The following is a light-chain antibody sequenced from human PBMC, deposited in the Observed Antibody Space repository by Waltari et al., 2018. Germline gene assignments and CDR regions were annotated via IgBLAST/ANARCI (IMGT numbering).Light chain of an antibody. Sequence: QSALTQPASVSGSPGQSITVSCTGTSSDVGAYNYVFWYQQHPGKAPKLMIYDVIKRPSGVSDRFSGSKPGNTASLTISGLQAEDEADYYCSSRRSGSTLVFGGGTKVTVL. V-gene: IGLV2-14*01. CDR1: SSDVGAYNY. J-gene: IGLJ3*02. CDR2: DVI. CDR3: SSRRSGSTLV.